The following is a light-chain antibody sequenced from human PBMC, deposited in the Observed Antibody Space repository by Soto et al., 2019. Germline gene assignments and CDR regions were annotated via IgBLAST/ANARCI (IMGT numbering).Light chain of an antibody. V-gene: IGLV2-23*01. Sequence: QSALTQPASVSGSPGQSITISCTGTSSDVGSYNLVSWYQQNPGKAPKLMIYEASKRPSGVSNRFSGSKSGNTASLTISGLQAEDEAGYYCCSYTHSRTSVIFGGGTKLTVL. J-gene: IGLJ2*01. CDR2: EAS. CDR1: SSDVGSYNL. CDR3: CSYTHSRTSVI.